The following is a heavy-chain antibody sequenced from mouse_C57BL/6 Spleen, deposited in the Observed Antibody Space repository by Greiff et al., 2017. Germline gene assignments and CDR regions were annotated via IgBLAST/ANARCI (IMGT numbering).Heavy chain of an antibody. CDR2: INPSTGGT. CDR1: GYSFTGYY. V-gene: IGHV1-42*01. D-gene: IGHD3-1*01. CDR3: ARENSSYYFDY. Sequence: VQLQQSGPELVKPGASVKISCKASGYSFTGYYMNWVKQSPEKSLEWIGEINPSTGGTTYNQKFKAKATLTVVKSSSTAYMQLKSLTSEDSAVYYCARENSSYYFDYWGQGTTRTVSS. J-gene: IGHJ2*01.